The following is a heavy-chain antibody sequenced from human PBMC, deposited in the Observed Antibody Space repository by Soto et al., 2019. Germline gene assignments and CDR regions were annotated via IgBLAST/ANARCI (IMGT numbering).Heavy chain of an antibody. CDR1: GFRFSDHS. J-gene: IGHJ4*02. V-gene: IGHV3-48*02. CDR2: ISSGSDNI. CDR3: ARLPKGSLVTA. Sequence: WGSLRLSCVASGFRFSDHSMTWVRQSPGKGLQWIAYISSGSDNIYYAESVRGRFTVSRDNAKNALFLQMNSLRDDDTATYYCARLPKGSLVTAWGQGTRVTV. D-gene: IGHD2-21*02.